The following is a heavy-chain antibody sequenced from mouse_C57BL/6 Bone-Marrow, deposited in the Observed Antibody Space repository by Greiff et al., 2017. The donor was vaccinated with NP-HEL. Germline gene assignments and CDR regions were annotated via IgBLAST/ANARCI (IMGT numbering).Heavy chain of an antibody. CDR1: GYTFTDYY. CDR3: ASGYYYGSSYWYFDV. Sequence: VQLKQSGPVLVKPGASVKMSCKASGYTFTDYYMNWVKQSHGKSLEWIGVINPYNGGTSYNQKFKGKATLTVDKSSSTAYMELNSLTSEDSAVYYCASGYYYGSSYWYFDVWGTGTTVTVSS. D-gene: IGHD1-1*01. V-gene: IGHV1-19*01. J-gene: IGHJ1*03. CDR2: INPYNGGT.